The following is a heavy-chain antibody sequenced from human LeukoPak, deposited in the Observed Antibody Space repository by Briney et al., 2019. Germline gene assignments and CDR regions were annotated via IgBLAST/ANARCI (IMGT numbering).Heavy chain of an antibody. D-gene: IGHD3-10*01. CDR3: TTDWFGELFFDY. Sequence: GGSLRLSCAASGFTFSNAWMSWVRQAPGKGLEWVGRIKSKTDGGTTDYAAPVKGRFTISRDDSKNTLYLQMNSLKTEDTAVYYCTTDWFGELFFDYWGQGTLVTVSS. J-gene: IGHJ4*02. V-gene: IGHV3-15*01. CDR1: GFTFSNAW. CDR2: IKSKTDGGTT.